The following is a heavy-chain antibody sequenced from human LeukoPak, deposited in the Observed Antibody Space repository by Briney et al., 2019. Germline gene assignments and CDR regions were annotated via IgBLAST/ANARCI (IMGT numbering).Heavy chain of an antibody. D-gene: IGHD2-15*01. J-gene: IGHJ6*03. Sequence: SETLSLTCAVYGGSFSGYYWSWIRQPPGKGLEWIGEINHSGSTNYNPSLKSRVTISVGTSKNQFSLKLSSVTAADTAVYYCASWSCSGGSCYPYYMDVWGKGTTVTVSS. CDR3: ASWSCSGGSCYPYYMDV. V-gene: IGHV4-34*01. CDR2: INHSGST. CDR1: GGSFSGYY.